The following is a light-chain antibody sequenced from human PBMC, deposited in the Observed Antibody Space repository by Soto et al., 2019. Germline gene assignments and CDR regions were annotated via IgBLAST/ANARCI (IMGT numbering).Light chain of an antibody. V-gene: IGKV3-20*01. CDR2: GAS. J-gene: IGKJ4*01. Sequence: EIVLTQSPGTLPLSPGERATLSCRARQSVSSSYLAWYQQKPSQAPRLLIYGASSRATGIPDRFSGSGSGTDFTLTISRLEPEDFAVYYCQQYGSSPLTFGGGTKVEIK. CDR1: QSVSSSY. CDR3: QQYGSSPLT.